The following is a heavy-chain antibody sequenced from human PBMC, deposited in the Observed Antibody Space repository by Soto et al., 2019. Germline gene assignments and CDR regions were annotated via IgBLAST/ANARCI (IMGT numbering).Heavy chain of an antibody. CDR3: ARDESGSYTPDAFDI. D-gene: IGHD1-26*01. Sequence: QVQLVESGGGVVQPGRSLRLSCAASGFTFSSYGMHWVRQAPGKGLEWVAVIWYDGSNKYYADSVKGRFTISRDNSKNTVCLPMNSLRAEATAVYYCARDESGSYTPDAFDIWGQGTMVTVSS. V-gene: IGHV3-33*01. CDR2: IWYDGSNK. CDR1: GFTFSSYG. J-gene: IGHJ3*02.